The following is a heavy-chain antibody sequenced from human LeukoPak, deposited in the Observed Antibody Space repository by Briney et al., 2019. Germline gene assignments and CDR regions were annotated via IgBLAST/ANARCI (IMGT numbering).Heavy chain of an antibody. Sequence: PSETLSLTCTVSGGSVTNYHWSWIRQPAGKGLEWIARFYTGGSTTYNPSLNGRATMSVDTSMNHFSLKLTSVTAADTAIYYCATVEVGTVDVFDIWCQGTMVTVSS. CDR1: GGSVTNYH. CDR2: FYTGGST. V-gene: IGHV4-4*07. J-gene: IGHJ3*02. D-gene: IGHD1-26*01. CDR3: ATVEVGTVDVFDI.